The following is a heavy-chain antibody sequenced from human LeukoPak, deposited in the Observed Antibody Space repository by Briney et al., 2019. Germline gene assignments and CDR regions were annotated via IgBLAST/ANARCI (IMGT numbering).Heavy chain of an antibody. Sequence: GGSLRLSCAASGFTFSSYSMNWVRQAPGKGLEWVSSISSSSSYIYYADSVKGRFTISRDNAKNSLYLQMNSLRAEDTAVYYCARVHQIVVVPAAIDYWGQGTLVTVSS. CDR2: ISSSSSYI. J-gene: IGHJ4*02. V-gene: IGHV3-21*01. CDR3: ARVHQIVVVPAAIDY. CDR1: GFTFSSYS. D-gene: IGHD2-2*01.